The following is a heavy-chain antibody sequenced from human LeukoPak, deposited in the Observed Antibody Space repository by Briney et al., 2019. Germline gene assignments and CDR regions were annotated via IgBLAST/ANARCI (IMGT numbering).Heavy chain of an antibody. V-gene: IGHV4-34*01. D-gene: IGHD2-2*03. J-gene: IGHJ4*02. CDR1: GGSISSYY. CDR3: ARGLVDIVVVPAAAAHFDY. CDR2: INHSGST. Sequence: PSETLSLTCTVSGGSISSYYWSWIRQPPGKGLEWIGEINHSGSTNYNPSLKSRVTISVDPSKNQFSLKLSSVTAADTAVYYCARGLVDIVVVPAAAAHFDYWGQGTLVTVSS.